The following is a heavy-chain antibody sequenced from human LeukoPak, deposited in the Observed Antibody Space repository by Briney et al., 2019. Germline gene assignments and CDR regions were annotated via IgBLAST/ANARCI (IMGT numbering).Heavy chain of an antibody. D-gene: IGHD5-18*01. J-gene: IGHJ3*02. CDR1: GGSISSYY. V-gene: IGHV4-59*01. CDR2: IYYSGST. CDR3: ASGRGLYSFYAFDI. Sequence: SETLSLTCTVSGGSISSYYWSWIRQPPGKGLEWIGYIYYSGSTDYNPSLRSRVTISVDTSKSQFSLKLGSVTAADTAVYYCASGRGLYSFYAFDIWGQGTMVTVSS.